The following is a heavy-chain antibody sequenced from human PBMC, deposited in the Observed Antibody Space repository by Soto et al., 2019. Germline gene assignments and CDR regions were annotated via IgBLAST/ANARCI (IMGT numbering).Heavy chain of an antibody. J-gene: IGHJ6*02. CDR1: GGSFSGYY. Sequence: SETLSLTCAVYGGSFSGYYWSWIRQPPGKGLEWIGEINHSGSTNYNPSLKSRVTISVDTSKNQFSLKLSSVTAADTAVYYCARGSRGXVRGVIQAYYYYYYGMDVWGQGTTVTVS. D-gene: IGHD3-10*01. V-gene: IGHV4-34*01. CDR2: INHSGST. CDR3: ARGSRGXVRGVIQAYYYYYYGMDV.